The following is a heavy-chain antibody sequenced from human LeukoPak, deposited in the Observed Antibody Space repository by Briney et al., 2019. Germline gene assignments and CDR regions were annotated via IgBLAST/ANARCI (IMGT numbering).Heavy chain of an antibody. CDR2: IIPIFGTA. J-gene: IGHJ4*02. D-gene: IGHD3-3*01. V-gene: IGHV1-69*05. CDR1: GGTFSSYA. CDR3: ATVEWDTPHAYFDY. Sequence: GSSVKVSCTASGGTFSSYAISWVRQAPGQGLEWMGGIIPIFGTANYAQKFQGRVTITTDESTSTAYMELSSLRSEDTAVYYCATVEWDTPHAYFDYWGQGTLVTVSS.